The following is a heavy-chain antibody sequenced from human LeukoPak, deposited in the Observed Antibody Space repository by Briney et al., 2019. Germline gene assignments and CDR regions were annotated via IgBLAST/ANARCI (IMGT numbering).Heavy chain of an antibody. CDR1: GGSISSSSYY. V-gene: IGHV4-39*01. Sequence: SETLSLTCTVSGGSISSSSYYWGWIRQPPGKGLEWIGRIYYSGSTYYNPSLKSRVTISVDTSKNQFSLKLSSVTAADTAVYYCARHSLGGIVVVPAAIDYYMDVWGKGTTVTVSS. D-gene: IGHD2-2*01. J-gene: IGHJ6*03. CDR3: ARHSLGGIVVVPAAIDYYMDV. CDR2: IYYSGST.